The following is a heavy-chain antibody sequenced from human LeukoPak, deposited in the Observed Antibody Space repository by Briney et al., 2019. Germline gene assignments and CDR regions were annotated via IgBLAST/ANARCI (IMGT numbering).Heavy chain of an antibody. CDR2: ISSSSNYI. D-gene: IGHD5-24*01. CDR3: ARTRDGYNTNWFDP. J-gene: IGHJ5*02. V-gene: IGHV3-21*01. CDR1: GFTLSTYT. Sequence: NPGGSLRLSCAASGFTLSTYTMNWVRQAPGKGLEWVSSISSSSNYIYYVDSVKGRFTISRDDAKNSLSLQMNSLRAEDTAVYYCARTRDGYNTNWFDPWGQGTLVTVSS.